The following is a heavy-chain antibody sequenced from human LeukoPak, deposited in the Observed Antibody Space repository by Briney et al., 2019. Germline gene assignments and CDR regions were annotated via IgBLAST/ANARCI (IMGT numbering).Heavy chain of an antibody. CDR3: AKGKWGLTINNFDV. CDR1: GYTFTSYG. CDR2: IITYNGNT. J-gene: IGHJ3*01. V-gene: IGHV1-18*01. D-gene: IGHD4/OR15-4a*01. Sequence: ASVKVSCKASGYTFTSYGISWVRQAPGQGLEWMGWIITYNGNTNYAQKLQGRVTMTTDTSTSTAYMELRSLRSDDTAVYYCAKGKWGLTINNFDVWGQGTMVTVSS.